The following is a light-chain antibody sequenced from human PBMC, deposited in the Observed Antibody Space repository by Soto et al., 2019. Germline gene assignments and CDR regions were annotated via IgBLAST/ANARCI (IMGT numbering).Light chain of an antibody. CDR2: NNN. Sequence: QLVLTQPPSASGTPGQRVTIACSGSSSNIGSTTVKWYQQLPGTAPKLLIYNNNQRPSGVPDRFSGSKSGTSASLAISGLQSEDEADYYCAASDDSLNGVVFGGGTQLTVL. V-gene: IGLV1-44*01. J-gene: IGLJ3*02. CDR3: AASDDSLNGVV. CDR1: SSNIGSTT.